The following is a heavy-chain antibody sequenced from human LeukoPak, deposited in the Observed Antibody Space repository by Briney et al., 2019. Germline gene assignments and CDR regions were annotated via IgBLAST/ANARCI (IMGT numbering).Heavy chain of an antibody. Sequence: SVKVSCKASGGTFSSYAISWVRQAPGQGLEWMGGTIPIFGTANYAQKFQGRVTITTDESTSTAYMELSSLRSEDTAVYYCARDSRGDGHNIPRPERWFDPWGQGTLVTVPS. CDR1: GGTFSSYA. J-gene: IGHJ5*02. D-gene: IGHD5-24*01. CDR2: TIPIFGTA. CDR3: ARDSRGDGHNIPRPERWFDP. V-gene: IGHV1-69*05.